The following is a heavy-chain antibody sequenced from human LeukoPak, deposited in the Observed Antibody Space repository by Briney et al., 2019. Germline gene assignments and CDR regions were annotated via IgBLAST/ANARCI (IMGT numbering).Heavy chain of an antibody. V-gene: IGHV1-69*06. D-gene: IGHD1-26*01. CDR2: IIPIFGTP. Sequence: SVKVSCKASGGTFSSYIITWVRQAPGQGLEWMGRIIPIFGTPDYAQKFQGRVTITADKSTSTAYMELSSLRSEDTAVYYCARGSRFDDAFDIWGQGTMVTVSS. J-gene: IGHJ3*02. CDR3: ARGSRFDDAFDI. CDR1: GGTFSSYI.